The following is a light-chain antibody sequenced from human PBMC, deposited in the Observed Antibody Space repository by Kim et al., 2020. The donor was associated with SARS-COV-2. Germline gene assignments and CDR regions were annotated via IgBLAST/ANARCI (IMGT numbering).Light chain of an antibody. Sequence: PGVTLTPTRGTSTGAVTSGHFPYWFQQTPGPAPMTLIYDTTNTHSWTPARFSGFLLGGKAALTLSGAQPEDEAEYYCLLSHSGARVFGGGTQLTVL. CDR1: TGAVTSGHF. CDR3: LLSHSGARV. J-gene: IGLJ3*02. V-gene: IGLV7-46*01. CDR2: DTT.